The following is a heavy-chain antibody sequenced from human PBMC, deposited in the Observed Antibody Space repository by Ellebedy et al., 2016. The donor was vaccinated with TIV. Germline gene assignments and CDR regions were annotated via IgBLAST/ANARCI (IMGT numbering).Heavy chain of an antibody. CDR1: GYTFTGYY. J-gene: IGHJ2*01. D-gene: IGHD3-22*01. CDR2: INPNSGGT. V-gene: IGHV1-2*02. Sequence: AASVKVSCKASGYTFTGYYMHWVRQAPGQGLEWMGWINPNSGGTNYAQKFQGRVTMTRDTSISTAYMELSRLRSEDTAVYYCARYYYDRDWYFDLWGRGTLVTVSS. CDR3: ARYYYDRDWYFDL.